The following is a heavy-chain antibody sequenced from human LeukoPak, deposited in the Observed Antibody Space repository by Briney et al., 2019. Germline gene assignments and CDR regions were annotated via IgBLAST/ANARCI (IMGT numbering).Heavy chain of an antibody. CDR2: IKKDGSEK. V-gene: IGHV3-7*01. Sequence: GGSLRLSCAASGFTFSSYWMSWVRQAPGKGLEWVANIKKDGSEKYYVDSMKGRFTISRDNAKNSLYLQMNSLRAEDTAVYYCARDRRDGYRYYFDYWGQGTLVTVSS. CDR1: GFTFSSYW. CDR3: ARDRRDGYRYYFDY. J-gene: IGHJ4*02. D-gene: IGHD5-24*01.